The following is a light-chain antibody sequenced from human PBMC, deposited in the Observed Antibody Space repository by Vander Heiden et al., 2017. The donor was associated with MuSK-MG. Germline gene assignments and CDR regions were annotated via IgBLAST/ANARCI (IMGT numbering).Light chain of an antibody. CDR2: AAS. J-gene: IGKJ4*01. Sequence: DIQMTQFPSSLSASVGDRVTITCRASQSVSSYLHWYQQKQGKAPKLLIYAASTLLSGVPSRFSGSGSGTDFTLTISSLQPEDMGTYYCLLSDNAPLTFGAGTKVETK. V-gene: IGKV1-39*01. CDR1: QSVSSY. CDR3: LLSDNAPLT.